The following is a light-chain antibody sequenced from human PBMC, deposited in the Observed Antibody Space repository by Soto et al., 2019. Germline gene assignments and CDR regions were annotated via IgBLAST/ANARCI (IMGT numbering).Light chain of an antibody. V-gene: IGKV3-11*01. J-gene: IGKJ4*01. CDR1: QRLGNN. CDR2: AAV. CDR3: QERSRWPRGS. Sequence: EILLTQSPAIMSWSPGEKATLSCTASQRLGNNVAWFQQKRGQAPRLSISAAVDRAAGIPAKFAGSGSGAHYTLTISNLEPEDFAIYYCQERSRWPRGSFGGGTRVEI.